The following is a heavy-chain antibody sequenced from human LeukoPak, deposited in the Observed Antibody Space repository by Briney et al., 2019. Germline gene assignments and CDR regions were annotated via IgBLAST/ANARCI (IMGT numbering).Heavy chain of an antibody. CDR1: GYTFTGYY. Sequence: GASVKVSCKASGYTFTGYYMHWVRQAPGQGLKWMGWINSNNGGTNYAQKFEGRVTMTRDTSISVAYMELSRLTSDDTAVYYCARDLTSSRENAFDIWGQGTMVTVSS. D-gene: IGHD6-6*01. J-gene: IGHJ3*02. V-gene: IGHV1-2*02. CDR3: ARDLTSSRENAFDI. CDR2: INSNNGGT.